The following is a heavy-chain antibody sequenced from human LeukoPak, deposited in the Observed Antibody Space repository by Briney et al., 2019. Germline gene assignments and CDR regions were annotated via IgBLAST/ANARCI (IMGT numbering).Heavy chain of an antibody. CDR2: VDPSGGST. CDR1: GYXFTSYY. V-gene: IGHV1-46*01. D-gene: IGHD4-17*01. CDR3: ARGGRTYGDHKNNWLDL. Sequence: ASVKVSCKASGYXFTSYYMYWVRQAPGQGLEWMGIVDPSGGSTSYAQKFQGRVSMTRDTSTRTVYMELSSLRSEDTAVYYCARGGRTYGDHKNNWLDLWGQGVLVTVSS. J-gene: IGHJ5*02.